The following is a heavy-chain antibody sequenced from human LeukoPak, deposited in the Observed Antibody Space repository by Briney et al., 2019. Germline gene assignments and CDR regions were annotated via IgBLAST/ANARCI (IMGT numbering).Heavy chain of an antibody. V-gene: IGHV3-9*01. CDR2: ISWNSGSI. Sequence: GGSLRLSCAASGFTFDDYAMHWVRQAPGKGLEWVSGISWNSGSIGYADSVKGRFTISRDNAKNSLYLQMNSLRAEDTALYYCAKGSGSEAQYNWFDPWGQGTLVTVSS. D-gene: IGHD3-10*01. CDR1: GFTFDDYA. CDR3: AKGSGSEAQYNWFDP. J-gene: IGHJ5*02.